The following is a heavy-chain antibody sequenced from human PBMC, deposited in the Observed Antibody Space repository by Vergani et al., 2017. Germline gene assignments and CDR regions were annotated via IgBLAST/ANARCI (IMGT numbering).Heavy chain of an antibody. V-gene: IGHV3-23*01. Sequence: EVQLLQSEGAVVQPGGSLRLSCVASGFTFSSHAMSWVRQAPGKGLEWVSVIKSDGRTSYAESVRGGFTISRDTYRNAVYLQMNILRVEDTGVYYCTKSECSGTTCYGHYFDLWGHGILVTVSS. CDR3: TKSECSGTTCYGHYFDL. CDR2: IKSDGRT. D-gene: IGHD2-15*01. CDR1: GFTFSSHA. J-gene: IGHJ4*01.